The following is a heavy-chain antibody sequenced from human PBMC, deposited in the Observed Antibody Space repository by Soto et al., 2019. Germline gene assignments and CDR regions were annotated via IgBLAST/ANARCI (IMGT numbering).Heavy chain of an antibody. CDR2: IIHILGIA. V-gene: IGHV1-69*08. CDR1: GGTFSSYT. J-gene: IGHJ6*03. CDR3: AREGYCSSTCCYEHYYYYYMDV. D-gene: IGHD2-2*01. Sequence: QVQLVQSGAEVKKPGSSVKVSSKASGGTFSSYTISWVRQAPGQGLEWMGRIIHILGIANYAQKFQGRVTITADKSTSTAYMELSSLRSADTAVYYCAREGYCSSTCCYEHYYYYYMDVWGKGATVAVSS.